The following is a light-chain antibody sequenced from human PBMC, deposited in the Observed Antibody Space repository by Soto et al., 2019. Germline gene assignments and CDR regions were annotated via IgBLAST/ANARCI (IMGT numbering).Light chain of an antibody. J-gene: IGLJ3*02. CDR1: STDIGAYKY. V-gene: IGLV2-11*01. CDR3: CSYAGSHTPWV. Sequence: QSALTQPASVSGSPGQSITISCTGTSTDIGAYKYVSWYQQNPGKAPKLMIYDVNKWPSGVPHRFSGSKSGNTASLTISGLQAEDEADYHCCSYAGSHTPWVFGGGTKLTVL. CDR2: DVN.